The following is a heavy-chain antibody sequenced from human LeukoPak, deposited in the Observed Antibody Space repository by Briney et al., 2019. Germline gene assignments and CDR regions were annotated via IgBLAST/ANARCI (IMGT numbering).Heavy chain of an antibody. CDR3: ARDISSRYSDL. Sequence: PGGSLRLSCAASGFTFSSYGMHWVRQAPGKGLEWVAVVSYAGTNKYYADSVKGRFTISRDNSKNTLYLRMNSLRAEDTAVYYCARDISSRYSDLWGQGTLVTVSS. CDR2: VSYAGTNK. J-gene: IGHJ4*02. V-gene: IGHV3-33*01. CDR1: GFTFSSYG. D-gene: IGHD3-22*01.